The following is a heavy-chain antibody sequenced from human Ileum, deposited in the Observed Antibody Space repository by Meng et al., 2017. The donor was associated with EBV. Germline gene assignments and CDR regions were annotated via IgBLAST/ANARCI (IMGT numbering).Heavy chain of an antibody. CDR2: IYWNDDR. J-gene: IGHJ4*02. Sequence: QITLKEYGPTLVKPTQTLTLTCTFSGFSLSTTGMGVHWIRQPPGKALEWLALIYWNDDRRYSPFLRSRLTINKDTSKNQVVLTMTNMDPEDTATYYCAHRDKITMAGASFEYWGQGTLVTVSS. CDR3: AHRDKITMAGASFEY. V-gene: IGHV2-5*01. CDR1: GFSLSTTGMG. D-gene: IGHD6-19*01.